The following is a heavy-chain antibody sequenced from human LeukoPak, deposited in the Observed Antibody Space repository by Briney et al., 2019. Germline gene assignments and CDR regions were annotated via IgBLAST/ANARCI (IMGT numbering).Heavy chain of an antibody. CDR3: AKIGSGSYGWLDP. D-gene: IGHD1-26*01. V-gene: IGHV3-21*01. Sequence: GSLRLSCAASGFTFSSYNMNWVRQAPGKGLEWVSSISSSSSYIYYADSVKGRFTISRDNAKNSLYLQMNSLRAEDTAVYYCAKIGSGSYGWLDPWGQGTLVTVSS. CDR2: ISSSSSYI. J-gene: IGHJ5*02. CDR1: GFTFSSYN.